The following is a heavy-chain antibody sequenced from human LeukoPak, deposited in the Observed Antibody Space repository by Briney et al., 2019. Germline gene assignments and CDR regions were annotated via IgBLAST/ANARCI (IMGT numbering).Heavy chain of an antibody. D-gene: IGHD2-21*02. J-gene: IGHJ4*02. CDR3: ASWLVFDCGGDCYSYYFDY. CDR2: IRYDGSNK. CDR1: GFTFSSYG. Sequence: QPGGSLRLSCAASGFTFSSYGMHWVRQAPGKGLEWVAFIRYDGSNKYYADSVKGRFTISRDNSKNTLYLQMNSLRAEDTAVYYCASWLVFDCGGDCYSYYFDYWSQGTLVTVSS. V-gene: IGHV3-30*02.